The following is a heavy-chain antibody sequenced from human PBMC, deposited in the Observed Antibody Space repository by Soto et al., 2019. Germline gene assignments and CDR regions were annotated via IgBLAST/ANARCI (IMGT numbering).Heavy chain of an antibody. J-gene: IGHJ4*02. Sequence: GGSLRLSCAASGLTFSLYDMHWVRQAPGKGLEWVAFISYEGRNKYYADSVKGRFTISRDNSKNTLSLQLDSLRPEDTAVYYCAKGRDSTLLRWQYFDNWGQGTQVTVSS. V-gene: IGHV3-30*18. CDR2: ISYEGRNK. CDR3: AKGRDSTLLRWQYFDN. D-gene: IGHD2-15*01. CDR1: GLTFSLYD.